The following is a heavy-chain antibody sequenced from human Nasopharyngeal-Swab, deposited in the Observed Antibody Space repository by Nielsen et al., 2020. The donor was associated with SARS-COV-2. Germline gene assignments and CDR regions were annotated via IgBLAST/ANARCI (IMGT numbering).Heavy chain of an antibody. CDR3: ARRGYGSGSSKYYFDY. Sequence: SETLSLTCTVSGGSISSSSYYWGWIRQPPGKGLEWIGSIYYSGSTYYNPSLKSRVTISVDTSNNQFSLKLSSVTAADTAVYYCARRGYGSGSSKYYFDYWGQGTLVTVSS. V-gene: IGHV4-39*01. CDR2: IYYSGST. J-gene: IGHJ4*02. CDR1: GGSISSSSYY. D-gene: IGHD3-10*01.